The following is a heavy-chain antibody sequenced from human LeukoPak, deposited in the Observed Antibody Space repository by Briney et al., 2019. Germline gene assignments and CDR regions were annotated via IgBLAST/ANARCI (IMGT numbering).Heavy chain of an antibody. V-gene: IGHV4-34*01. CDR1: GGSFSGYY. D-gene: IGHD3-10*01. CDR3: ARGRYITRLYYYYYYMDV. J-gene: IGHJ6*03. CDR2: INHSGST. Sequence: SETLSLTCAVYGGSFSGYYWSWIRQPPGKGLGWIGEINHSGSTNYNPSLKSRVTISVDTSKNQFSLRLSSVTAADTAVYYCARGRYITRLYYYYYYMDVWGKGTTVTVSS.